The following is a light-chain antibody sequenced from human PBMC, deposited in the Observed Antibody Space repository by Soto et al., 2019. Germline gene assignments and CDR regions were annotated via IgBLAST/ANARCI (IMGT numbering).Light chain of an antibody. V-gene: IGKV1-9*01. CDR1: QGISTY. Sequence: IQLTQSPSSLSASVGDRVTITCRASQGISTYLAWYQQKPGRAPRLLIYTASTLQSGVPSRFSGSGSGTDFTLTISSLQPEDFATYYCQQLGDFGGGTKVDIK. CDR3: QQLGD. CDR2: TAS. J-gene: IGKJ4*01.